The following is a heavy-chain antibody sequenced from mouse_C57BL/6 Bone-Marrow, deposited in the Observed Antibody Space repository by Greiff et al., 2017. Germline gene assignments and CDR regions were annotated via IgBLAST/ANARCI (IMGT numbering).Heavy chain of an antibody. J-gene: IGHJ1*03. V-gene: IGHV1-69*01. CDR2: IDPSDSYT. CDR1: GYTFTSYW. CDR3: ARDYGPV. Sequence: QVQLQQPGAELVMPGASVKLSCKASGYTFTSYWMHWVKQRPGQGLEWIGEIDPSDSYTNYNEKFKGKSTLTVDKSSSTAYMQLSSLTSEDSAVYYCARDYGPVWGTGTTVTVSS. D-gene: IGHD2-4*01.